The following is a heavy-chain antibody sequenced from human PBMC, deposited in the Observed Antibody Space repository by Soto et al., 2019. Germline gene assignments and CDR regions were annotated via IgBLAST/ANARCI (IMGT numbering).Heavy chain of an antibody. V-gene: IGHV3-30-3*01. Sequence: PGGSLRLSCAASGFTFSSYAMHWVRQAPGKGLEWVAVISYDGSNKYYADSVKGRFTISRDNSKNTLYLQMNSLRAEDTAVYYCARDGTYTAMVTFYFDYWGQGTLVTVSS. J-gene: IGHJ4*02. CDR3: ARDGTYTAMVTFYFDY. CDR1: GFTFSSYA. D-gene: IGHD5-18*01. CDR2: ISYDGSNK.